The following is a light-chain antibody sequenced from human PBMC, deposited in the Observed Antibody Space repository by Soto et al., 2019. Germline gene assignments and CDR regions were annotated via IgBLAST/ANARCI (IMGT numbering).Light chain of an antibody. CDR1: QSLLSGSNNKNY. CDR2: WAS. J-gene: IGKJ1*01. V-gene: IGKV4-1*01. Sequence: DIVMTQSPDSLAVSLGERATINCKSSQSLLSGSNNKNYLAWYQQKPGQPPKLLIYWASTRESGVPDRVSGSGSGKDFTLTIRSLQAEDVAVYYCQQYFSTPQTFGQGTKVEIK. CDR3: QQYFSTPQT.